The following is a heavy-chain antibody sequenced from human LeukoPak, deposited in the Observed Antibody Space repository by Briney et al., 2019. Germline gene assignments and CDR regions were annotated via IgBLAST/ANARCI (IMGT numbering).Heavy chain of an antibody. CDR3: ARGAYGSGIGSWFDP. D-gene: IGHD3-10*01. Sequence: PSETLSLTCAVSGGSISSGGYSWSWIRQPPGKGLEWIGYIYHSGSTYYNPSLKSRVTISVDRSKNQFSLKLSSVTAADTAVYYCARGAYGSGIGSWFDPWGQGTLVTVSS. CDR2: IYHSGST. V-gene: IGHV4-30-2*01. J-gene: IGHJ5*02. CDR1: GGSISSGGYS.